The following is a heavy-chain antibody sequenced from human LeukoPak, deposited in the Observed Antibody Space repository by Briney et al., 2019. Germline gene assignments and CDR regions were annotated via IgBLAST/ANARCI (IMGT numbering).Heavy chain of an antibody. CDR1: GGSISSYY. V-gene: IGHV4-59*01. CDR2: IYYSGST. CDR3: ARIRYYDYVWGSYHPDYFDY. J-gene: IGHJ4*02. Sequence: KPSETLSLTCTVSGGSISSYYWSWIRQPPGKGLEWIGYIYYSGSTNYNPTLKSRVTISVDTSKNQFSLKLSSVTDADTAVYYCARIRYYDYVWGSYHPDYFDYWGQGTLVTVSS. D-gene: IGHD3-16*02.